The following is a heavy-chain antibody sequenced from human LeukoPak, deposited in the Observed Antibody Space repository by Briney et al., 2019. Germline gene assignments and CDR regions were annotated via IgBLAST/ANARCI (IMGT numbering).Heavy chain of an antibody. CDR2: IWYDGSNK. CDR1: GFTFSSYG. CDR3: AKDFDAMRVSHTDY. V-gene: IGHV3-33*06. D-gene: IGHD3-22*01. J-gene: IGHJ4*02. Sequence: GGSLRLSCAAPGFTFSSYGMHWVRQAPGKGLEWVAVIWYDGSNKYYADSVKGRFTISRDNSKNTLYLQMNSLRAEDTAVYYCAKDFDAMRVSHTDYWGQGTLVTVSS.